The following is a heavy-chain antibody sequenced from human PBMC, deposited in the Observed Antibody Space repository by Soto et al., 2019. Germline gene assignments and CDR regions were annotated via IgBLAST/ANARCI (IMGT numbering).Heavy chain of an antibody. CDR3: ARDIWFEKSKCLDY. Sequence: QVHLVASGGGVVQPGRSLRLSCVASGFTFSTYGMHWVRQAPGKGLEWVAVIWYDGSKTYYADSVKGRFTISKDNSKNTLYLQMNSLRAEDTAIYYCARDIWFEKSKCLDYWGQGTLVTVFS. J-gene: IGHJ4*02. CDR1: GFTFSTYG. V-gene: IGHV3-33*01. CDR2: IWYDGSKT. D-gene: IGHD3-10*01.